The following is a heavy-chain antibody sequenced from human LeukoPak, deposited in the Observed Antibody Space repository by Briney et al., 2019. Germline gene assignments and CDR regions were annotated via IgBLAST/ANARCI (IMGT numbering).Heavy chain of an antibody. CDR1: GGSFSGYY. V-gene: IGHV4-34*01. Sequence: SETLSLTCAVYGGSFSGYYWSWIRQPPGKGLEWIGEINHSGSTNYNPSLKSRVTISVDTSKNQFSLKLSSVTAADTAVYYCARHTYSSSSVYYYYFMDVWGKGTPVTVSS. J-gene: IGHJ6*04. D-gene: IGHD6-6*01. CDR2: INHSGST. CDR3: ARHTYSSSSVYYYYFMDV.